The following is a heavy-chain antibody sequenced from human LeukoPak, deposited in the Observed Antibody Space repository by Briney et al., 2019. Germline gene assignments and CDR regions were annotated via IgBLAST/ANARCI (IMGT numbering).Heavy chain of an antibody. J-gene: IGHJ6*03. CDR1: GFIFSSYT. V-gene: IGHV3-48*04. CDR3: ARATGGITMVRGVSYYYYYMDV. Sequence: GGSLRLSCEASGFIFSSYTMNWVRQAPGKGLEWVSYISSSGSTIYYADSVKGRFTTSRDNAKNSLYLQMNSLRAEDTAVYYCARATGGITMVRGVSYYYYYMDVWGKGTTVTVSS. D-gene: IGHD3-10*01. CDR2: ISSSGSTI.